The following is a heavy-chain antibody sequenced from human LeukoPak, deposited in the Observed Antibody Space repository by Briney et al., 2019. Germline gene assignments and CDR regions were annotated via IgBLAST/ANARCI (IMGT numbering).Heavy chain of an antibody. CDR2: INTNTGNP. D-gene: IGHD4-17*01. Sequence: GWINTNTGNPTYAQGFTGRFVFSLDTSVSTAYLQISSLKAEDTAVYYCARVSGDYELRLDYWGQGTLVTVSS. CDR3: ARVSGDYELRLDY. J-gene: IGHJ4*02. V-gene: IGHV7-4-1*02.